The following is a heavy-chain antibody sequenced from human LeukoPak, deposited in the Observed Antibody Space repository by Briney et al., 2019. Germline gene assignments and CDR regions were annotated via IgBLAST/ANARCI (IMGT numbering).Heavy chain of an antibody. CDR2: IKQDGSEK. CDR1: GFTFSSYW. CDR3: ATRPVAVAGVYFDY. D-gene: IGHD6-19*01. Sequence: GGSLRLSCAASGFTFSSYWMSWVRQAPGKGLEWVANIKQDGSEKYYVDSVKGRFTISRDNAKNSLYLQMNSLRAEDTAVYYCATRPVAVAGVYFDYWGQGTLVTVSS. J-gene: IGHJ4*02. V-gene: IGHV3-7*01.